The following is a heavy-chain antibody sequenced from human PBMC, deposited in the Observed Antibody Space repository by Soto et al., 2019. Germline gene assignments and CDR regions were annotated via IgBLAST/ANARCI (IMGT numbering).Heavy chain of an antibody. D-gene: IGHD6-13*01. CDR3: AGAADLNFDY. J-gene: IGHJ4*02. CDR2: INDDGSMT. Sequence: GGSLRLSCAASGFTLNSNWMHWVRQAPGKGLVWVSRINDDGSMTNYADSVRGRFTISRDNAKSTLYLQLNSVTPEDTAVYYCAGAADLNFDYWGQGTLVTVSS. V-gene: IGHV3-74*01. CDR1: GFTLNSNW.